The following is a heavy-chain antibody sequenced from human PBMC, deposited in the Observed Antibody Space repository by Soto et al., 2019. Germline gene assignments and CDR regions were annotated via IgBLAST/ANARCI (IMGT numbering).Heavy chain of an antibody. D-gene: IGHD2-2*01. Sequence: PSETLSLTCTVSGGSISSSSYYWGWIRQPPGKGLEWIGSIYYSGSTYYNPSLKSRVTISVDTSKNQFSLKLSSVTAADTAVYYCARGGPIVVVPPDMGVDYNWFDPWGQGTLVTVSS. J-gene: IGHJ5*02. V-gene: IGHV4-39*01. CDR2: IYYSGST. CDR1: GGSISSSSYY. CDR3: ARGGPIVVVPPDMGVDYNWFDP.